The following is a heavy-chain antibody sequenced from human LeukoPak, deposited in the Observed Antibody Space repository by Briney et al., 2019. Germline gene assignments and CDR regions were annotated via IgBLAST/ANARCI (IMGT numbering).Heavy chain of an antibody. J-gene: IGHJ4*02. D-gene: IGHD2-21*02. V-gene: IGHV4-31*03. CDR2: IYYSGST. CDR1: GGSISSGGYY. CDR3: AREMVVTAHYFDY. Sequence: KTSLTLSLTCTVSGGSISSGGYYWSWIRQHPGKGLEWIGYIYYSGSTYYNPSLKSRVTISVDTSKNQFSLKLSSVTAADTAVYYCAREMVVTAHYFDYWGQGTLVTVSS.